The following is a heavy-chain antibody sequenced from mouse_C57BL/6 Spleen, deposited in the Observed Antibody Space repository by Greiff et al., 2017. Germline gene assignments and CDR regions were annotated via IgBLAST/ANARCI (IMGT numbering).Heavy chain of an antibody. CDR3: ARYNYGSSYVRRYFDY. V-gene: IGHV7-3*01. CDR1: GFTFTDYY. D-gene: IGHD1-1*01. J-gene: IGHJ2*01. CDR2: IRNKANGYTT. Sequence: EVKLVESGGGLVQPGGSLSLSCAASGFTFTDYYMSWVRQPPGKALEWLGFIRNKANGYTTEYSASVKGRFTISRDNSQSILYLQMNARRAEDSATYYCARYNYGSSYVRRYFDYWGQGTTLTVSS.